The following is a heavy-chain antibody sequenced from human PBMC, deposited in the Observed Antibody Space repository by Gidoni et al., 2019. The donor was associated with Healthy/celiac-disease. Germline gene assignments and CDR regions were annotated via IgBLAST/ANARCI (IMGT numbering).Heavy chain of an antibody. J-gene: IGHJ6*02. V-gene: IGHV4-61*02. CDR2: IYTSGST. CDR1: GGSLSRGSYS. Sequence: QVHLQESGPGLVKPSQTLSLTCTVSGGSLSRGSYSWSWIRQPAGKGLEWIGRIYTSGSTNYNPSLKSRVTMSVDTSKNQFSLKLSSVTAADTAVYYCASGVVAATPVAYYYYGMDVWGQGTTVTVSS. D-gene: IGHD2-15*01. CDR3: ASGVVAATPVAYYYYGMDV.